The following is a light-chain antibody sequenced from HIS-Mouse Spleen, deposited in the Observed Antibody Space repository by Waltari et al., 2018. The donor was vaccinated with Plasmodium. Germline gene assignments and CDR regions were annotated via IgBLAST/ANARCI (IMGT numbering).Light chain of an antibody. CDR3: QQYKSYSGT. Sequence: ELVLTQSPATLSLSPGETATLSCTATQSASSYLAWYQLRPGQAPRLLIYDASNRATGIPARFSGSGSGTDFTLTSSSLQADDFATYCCQQYKSYSGTFGQGTKLEIK. CDR2: DAS. V-gene: IGKV3-11*01. J-gene: IGKJ2*01. CDR1: QSASSY.